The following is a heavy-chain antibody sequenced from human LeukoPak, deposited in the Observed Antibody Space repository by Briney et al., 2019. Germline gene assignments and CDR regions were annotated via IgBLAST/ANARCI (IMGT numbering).Heavy chain of an antibody. CDR2: INTNTGNP. CDR1: GYTFTGYY. V-gene: IGHV7-4-1*02. J-gene: IGHJ1*01. D-gene: IGHD3-16*01. Sequence: ASVKVSCKASGYTFTGYYMHWVRQAPGRGLEWMGWINTNTGNPTYAQGFTGRFVFSLDTSVSTAYLQISSLKAEDTAVYYCARGAYIATQHWGQGTLVTVSS. CDR3: ARGAYIATQH.